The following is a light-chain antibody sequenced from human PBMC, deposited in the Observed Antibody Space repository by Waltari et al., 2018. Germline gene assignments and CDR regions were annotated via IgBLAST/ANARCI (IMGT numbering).Light chain of an antibody. CDR1: RSDIGSYSL. J-gene: IGLJ2*01. V-gene: IGLV2-23*02. Sequence: QSALTQPASVSGSPGQSITISCSGSRSDIGSYSLVSWYQQPPGKAPKLMIYEVTKRPSGVSDRFSGSKSGNTAYLTISGLQADDEAHYHCCSYAGSSTFEIFGGGTKVTVL. CDR3: CSYAGSSTFEI. CDR2: EVT.